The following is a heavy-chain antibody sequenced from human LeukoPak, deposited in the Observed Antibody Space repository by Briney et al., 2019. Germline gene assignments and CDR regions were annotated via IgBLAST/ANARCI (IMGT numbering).Heavy chain of an antibody. CDR3: AREGYYYGSGTSGSFDY. CDR2: ISGSGGST. V-gene: IGHV3-23*01. D-gene: IGHD3-10*01. CDR1: GFTFSSYA. J-gene: IGHJ4*02. Sequence: GGSLRLSCAASGFTFSSYAMSWVRQAPGKGLEWVSAISGSGGSTYYADSVKGRFTISRDNSKNTLYLQMNSLRAEDTAVYYCAREGYYYGSGTSGSFDYWGQGTLVTVSS.